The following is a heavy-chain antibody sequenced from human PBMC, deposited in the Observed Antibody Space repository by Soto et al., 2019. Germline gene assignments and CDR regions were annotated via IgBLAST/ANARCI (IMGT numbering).Heavy chain of an antibody. J-gene: IGHJ4*02. CDR2: IYWDDDK. V-gene: IGHV2-5*02. D-gene: IGHD3-22*01. Sequence: QITLKESGPTLVTFPQTLTLTCTFSGFSLTTSGVGVGWIRQPPGKALEWLALIYWDDDKRYSPSLRSRLTITKDTSKNQVVLTMTSMDPVDTATYYCAHTQTDSSGSYFDYWGQGPLVTVSS. CDR3: AHTQTDSSGSYFDY. CDR1: GFSLTTSGVG.